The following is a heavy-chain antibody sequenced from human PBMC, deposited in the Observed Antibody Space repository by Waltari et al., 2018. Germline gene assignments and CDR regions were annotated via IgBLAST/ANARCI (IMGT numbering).Heavy chain of an antibody. CDR3: ARCVGVVAANHLLAFDI. J-gene: IGHJ3*02. V-gene: IGHV1-69*01. CDR2: IIPIFGTA. D-gene: IGHD2-15*01. CDR1: GYTFTGYY. Sequence: QVQLVQSGAEVKKPGASVKVSCKASGYTFTGYYMHWVRQAPGQGLEWMGGIIPIFGTANYAQKFQGRVTITADESTSTAYMELSSLRSEDTAVYYCARCVGVVAANHLLAFDIWGQGTMVTVSS.